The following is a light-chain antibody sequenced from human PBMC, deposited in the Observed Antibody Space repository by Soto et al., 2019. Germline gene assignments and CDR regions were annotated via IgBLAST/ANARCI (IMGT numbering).Light chain of an antibody. CDR1: QRVNTC. CDR3: QQYQIDWT. Sequence: DIQMTQSPSTLSVSVGDRVSITCRASQRVNTCLAWYQQKPGKAPTLLIYDASSLQSGVPSRFSGSGSGTEFTLTISSLQPDDFATYYCQQYQIDWTFGQGTKVEIK. CDR2: DAS. J-gene: IGKJ1*01. V-gene: IGKV1-5*01.